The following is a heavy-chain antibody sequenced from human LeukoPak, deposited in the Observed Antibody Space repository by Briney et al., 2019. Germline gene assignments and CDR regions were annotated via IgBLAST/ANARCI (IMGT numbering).Heavy chain of an antibody. D-gene: IGHD3-22*01. CDR3: ARGDSSGNFDY. CDR1: GGTFSTYS. J-gene: IGHJ4*02. V-gene: IGHV1-69*13. CDR2: VIPIFGTP. Sequence: ASVKVSRKASGGTFSTYSISWVRQAPGQGLEWMGGVIPIFGTPNYAQKFQGRVTITADGSTSTAYMELSSLRFNDTAVYYCARGDSSGNFDYWGQGTLVTVSS.